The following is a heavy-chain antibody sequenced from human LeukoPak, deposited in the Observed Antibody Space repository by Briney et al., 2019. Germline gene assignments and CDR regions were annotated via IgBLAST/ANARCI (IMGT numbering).Heavy chain of an antibody. V-gene: IGHV4-59*01. CDR3: ARDEGQFGY. Sequence: PSETLSLTCTVSGGPISSYYWSWIRQPPGKGLEWIGYIYYSGSTNYNPSLKSRVTISVDTSKNQFSLKLSSVTAADTAVYYCARDEGQFGYWGQGTLVTVSS. CDR1: GGPISSYY. J-gene: IGHJ4*02. CDR2: IYYSGST.